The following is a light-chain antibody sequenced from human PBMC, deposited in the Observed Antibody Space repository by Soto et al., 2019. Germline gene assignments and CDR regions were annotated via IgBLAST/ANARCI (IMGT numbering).Light chain of an antibody. CDR1: SSDVGGYNY. CDR2: DVS. Sequence: QSALTQPASVSASPGQSITISCTGTSSDVGGYNYVSWYQQHPGKAPKLMIYDVSNRPSGVSNRFSGSKSGNTASLTISGLQAEDEADYYCSSYTSSSTFPYVFGTGTKLTVL. V-gene: IGLV2-14*01. J-gene: IGLJ1*01. CDR3: SSYTSSSTFPYV.